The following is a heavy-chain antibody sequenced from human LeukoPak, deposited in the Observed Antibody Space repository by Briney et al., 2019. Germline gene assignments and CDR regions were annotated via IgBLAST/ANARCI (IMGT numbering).Heavy chain of an antibody. Sequence: SVKVSCKASGFTFTSSAMQWVRQARGQRLEWIGWIVVGSGNTNYAQKFQERVTITRDMSTSTAYMELSSLRSEDTAVYYCATMGYCSGGSCYDDAFDIWGQGTMVTVSS. V-gene: IGHV1-58*02. D-gene: IGHD2-15*01. CDR3: ATMGYCSGGSCYDDAFDI. CDR1: GFTFTSSA. CDR2: IVVGSGNT. J-gene: IGHJ3*02.